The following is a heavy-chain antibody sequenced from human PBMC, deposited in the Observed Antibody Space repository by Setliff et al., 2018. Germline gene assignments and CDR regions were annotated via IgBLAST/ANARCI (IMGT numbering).Heavy chain of an antibody. D-gene: IGHD3-3*01. CDR1: GFTFSNDW. CDR3: ARESDYDFWSGYVYYFDY. CDR2: ISSSSSTI. Sequence: GWSLRLSCAASGFTFSNDWMSWVRQAPGKGLEWVSYISSSSSTIYYADSVKGRFTISRDNAKNSLYLQMNSLRAEDTAVYYCARESDYDFWSGYVYYFDYWGQGTLVTVSS. V-gene: IGHV3-48*01. J-gene: IGHJ4*02.